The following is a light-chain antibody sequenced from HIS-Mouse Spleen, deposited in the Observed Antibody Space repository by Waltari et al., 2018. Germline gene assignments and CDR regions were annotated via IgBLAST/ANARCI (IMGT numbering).Light chain of an antibody. CDR1: SSNIGSKT. Sequence: QSVLTQPPSASGTPGQRATIHCSGSSSNIGSKTVNWYQQLPGTAPKLLIYSNNQRPSGVPDRFSGSKSGTSASLAISGLQSEDEADYYCAAWDDSLNGVVFGGGTKLTVL. CDR3: AAWDDSLNGVV. V-gene: IGLV1-44*01. CDR2: SNN. J-gene: IGLJ2*01.